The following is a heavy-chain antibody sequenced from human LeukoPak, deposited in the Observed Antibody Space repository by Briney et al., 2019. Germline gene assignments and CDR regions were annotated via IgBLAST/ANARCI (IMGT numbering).Heavy chain of an antibody. CDR3: ARVGGGYYNGYFDY. Sequence: HPGGSLRLSCAASGFTFSSYAMTWVRQAPGKGLEWVSYISSSSSTIYYADSVKGRFTISRDNAKNSLYLQMNSLRAEDTAVYYCARVGGGYYNGYFDYWGQGTLVTVSS. J-gene: IGHJ4*02. V-gene: IGHV3-48*04. CDR1: GFTFSSYA. D-gene: IGHD3-22*01. CDR2: ISSSSSTI.